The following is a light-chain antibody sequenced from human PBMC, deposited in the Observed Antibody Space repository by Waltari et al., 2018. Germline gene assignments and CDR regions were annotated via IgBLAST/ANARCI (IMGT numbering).Light chain of an antibody. V-gene: IGKV1-5*03. CDR1: QSVNSW. J-gene: IGKJ5*01. CDR3: QQLNSYPIT. CDR2: KAS. Sequence: DIQMTQSPSTLSASVGDRVAITCRASQSVNSWLAWYQQKPGKAPKFLIYKASILESGVPSRFSGSGSGTEFTLTISSLQPEDFATYYCQQLNSYPITFGQGTRLEIK.